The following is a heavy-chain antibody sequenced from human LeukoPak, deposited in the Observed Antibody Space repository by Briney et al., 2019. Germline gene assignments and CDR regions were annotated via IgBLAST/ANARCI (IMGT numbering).Heavy chain of an antibody. D-gene: IGHD5-12*01. J-gene: IGHJ6*03. CDR2: INWNRGNT. CDR1: GFTFDDYG. V-gene: IGHV3-20*04. CDR3: ARAYSGYENYYYYYYMDV. Sequence: GGSLRLSCAASGFTFDDYGMSWVRQAPGKGLGWVAGINWNRGNTGYEDCVKGRFTISRDNAKNSLYLQMNSLRAEDTALYYCARAYSGYENYYYYYYMDVWGKGTTVTVSS.